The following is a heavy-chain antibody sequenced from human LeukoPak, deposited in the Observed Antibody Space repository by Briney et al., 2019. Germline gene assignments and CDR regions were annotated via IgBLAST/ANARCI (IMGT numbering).Heavy chain of an antibody. V-gene: IGHV3-21*01. CDR2: ISSSSSYI. CDR1: GFTFSSYS. CDR3: ARGKNILGYCSGGSCLFDY. Sequence: GGSLRLSCAASGFTFSSYSMNWVRQAPGKGLEWVSSISSSSSYIYYADSVKGRFTISRDNAKNSLYLQMNSLRAEDTAVYYCARGKNILGYCSGGSCLFDYWGQGTLVTVSS. D-gene: IGHD2-15*01. J-gene: IGHJ4*02.